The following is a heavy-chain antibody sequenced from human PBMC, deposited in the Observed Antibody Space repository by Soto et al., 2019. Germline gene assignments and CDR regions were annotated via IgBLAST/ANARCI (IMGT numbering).Heavy chain of an antibody. CDR1: GFTFRSHT. CDR2: ISFDGSKM. Sequence: MESGGGVVQPGRSLRLSCSVSGFTFRSHTMHWVRQAPGKGLEWVALISFDGSKMFYEDSVRGRFSISRDNSMDTLYLQMNSLRPEDTGTYYCAKDYYADEMVWGYFFDYWGQGTLVTVSS. J-gene: IGHJ4*02. V-gene: IGHV3-30*18. CDR3: AKDYYADEMVWGYFFDY. D-gene: IGHD3-22*01.